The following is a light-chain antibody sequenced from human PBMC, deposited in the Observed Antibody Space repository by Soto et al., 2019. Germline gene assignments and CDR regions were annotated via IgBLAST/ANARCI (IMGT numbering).Light chain of an antibody. V-gene: IGKV2-28*01. Sequence: DIVMTQSPLSLPVTPGEPASISCRSSQSLLHSNGYNYLDWYLQKPGQSPQLLIYLGSNRDSGVPERFSGSGSGTDFKRKISRVEAEDVGDYYCMQALQTPRTFGQGTKLEIK. CDR1: QSLLHSNGYNY. J-gene: IGKJ2*01. CDR3: MQALQTPRT. CDR2: LGS.